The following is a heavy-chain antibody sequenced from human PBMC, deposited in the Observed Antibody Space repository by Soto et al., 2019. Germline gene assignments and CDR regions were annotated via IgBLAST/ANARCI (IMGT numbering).Heavy chain of an antibody. CDR1: GYTFTSYG. V-gene: IGHV1-18*01. Sequence: ASVKVSCKASGYTFTSYGISWVRQAPGQGLDWMGWISAYNGNTNYAQKLQGRVTMTTDTSTSTAYMELRSLRSDDTAVYYCARDYYGSGSYSYRQDAFDIWGQGTMVTVSS. J-gene: IGHJ3*02. CDR3: ARDYYGSGSYSYRQDAFDI. CDR2: ISAYNGNT. D-gene: IGHD3-10*01.